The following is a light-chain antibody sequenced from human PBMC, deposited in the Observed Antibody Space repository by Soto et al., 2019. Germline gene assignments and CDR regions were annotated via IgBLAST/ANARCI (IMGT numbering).Light chain of an antibody. J-gene: IGKJ3*01. CDR1: QSVSSSY. CDR2: GAS. CDR3: QQYDEFFT. V-gene: IGKV3-20*01. Sequence: EIVLTQSPGTLSLSPGERATLSCRASQSVSSSYLAWYQQKPGQAPRLLIYGASSRATGIPDRFSGSGSGTDFTLTISRLEPEDFAVYYCQQYDEFFTFGPGTKVDIK.